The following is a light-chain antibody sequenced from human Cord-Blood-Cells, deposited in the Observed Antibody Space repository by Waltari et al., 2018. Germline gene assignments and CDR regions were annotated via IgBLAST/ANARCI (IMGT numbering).Light chain of an antibody. CDR3: SSYTSSSTRV. CDR1: SSDVGGYNY. V-gene: IGLV2-14*01. CDR2: DVS. J-gene: IGLJ3*02. Sequence: QSALTQPASVSGSPGQSITISCTGTSSDVGGYNYVSWYQQPPGKAPKLIIYDVSKRPSGVSNRFSGSKSGNTASLTISGLQAEDEADYYCSSYTSSSTRVFGGGTKLTVL.